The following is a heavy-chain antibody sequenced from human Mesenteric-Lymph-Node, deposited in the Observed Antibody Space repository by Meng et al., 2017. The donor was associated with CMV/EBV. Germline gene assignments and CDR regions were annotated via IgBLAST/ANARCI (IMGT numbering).Heavy chain of an antibody. CDR2: IYGTGIT. CDR1: GVSVTSGAYH. Sequence: QVQLEESGPGPVKPSATLALTCILSGVSVTSGAYHWSWIRQSPGKGLEWIGYIYGTGITIYNPSLKSRVTILLETSKNQFSLKLNSVTTADTAVYYCAKSRSSTPGIVDDWGQGTLVTVSS. CDR3: AKSRSSTPGIVDD. V-gene: IGHV4-61*08. J-gene: IGHJ4*02. D-gene: IGHD2/OR15-2a*01.